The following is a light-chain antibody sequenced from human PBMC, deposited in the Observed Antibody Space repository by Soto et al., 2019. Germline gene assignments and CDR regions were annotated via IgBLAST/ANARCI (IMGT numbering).Light chain of an antibody. J-gene: IGKJ1*01. V-gene: IGKV1-5*03. CDR3: QQYKSHRRT. CDR1: QDISGW. CDR2: KAS. Sequence: DIQMTQSPSSLSASVGDRVTITCQASQDISGWLAWYQQKPGKAPKLLIYKASSLESGVPSRFSGSGSGTEFTLTITSLQPDDFATYYCQQYKSHRRTFGQGTKVDIK.